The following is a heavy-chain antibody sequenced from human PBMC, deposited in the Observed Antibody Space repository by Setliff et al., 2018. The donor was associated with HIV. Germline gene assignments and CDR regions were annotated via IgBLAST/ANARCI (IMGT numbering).Heavy chain of an antibody. J-gene: IGHJ4*02. Sequence: GGSLRLSCAVSGFNFRGYNMNWVRQAPGKGPEWVSSISTSSTYTYYADSVKGRFTISRDNAKNALYLQMNSLRAEDTAVYYCATHRVGQRPWLSDFWGQGTLVTVSS. CDR3: ATHRVGQRPWLSDF. V-gene: IGHV3-21*01. CDR1: GFNFRGYN. CDR2: ISTSSTYT. D-gene: IGHD5-12*01.